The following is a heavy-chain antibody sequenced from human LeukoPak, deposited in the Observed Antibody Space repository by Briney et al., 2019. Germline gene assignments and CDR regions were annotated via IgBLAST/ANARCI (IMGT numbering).Heavy chain of an antibody. V-gene: IGHV4-30-4*08. J-gene: IGHJ4*02. CDR1: GGSISSGDYY. Sequence: PSQTLSLTCTVSGGSISSGDYYWSWIRQPPGKGLEWIGYIYYSGSTYYNPSLKSRVTISVDTSKNQFSLKLSSVTAADTAVYYCAIQPGTAAAGWLDYWGQGTLVTVSS. CDR3: AIQPGTAAAGWLDY. CDR2: IYYSGST. D-gene: IGHD6-13*01.